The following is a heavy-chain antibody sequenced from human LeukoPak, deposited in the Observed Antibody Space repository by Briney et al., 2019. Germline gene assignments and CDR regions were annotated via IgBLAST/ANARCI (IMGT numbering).Heavy chain of an antibody. Sequence: GGSLRLSCAASGFTFSSYSMNWVRQAPGKGLEWVSYISSSSSTIYYADSVKGRFTISRDNAKNSLYLQMNSLRAEDTAVYYCARLAPKNSYGYGDDYWGQGTLVTVSS. CDR1: GFTFSSYS. J-gene: IGHJ4*02. V-gene: IGHV3-48*04. CDR2: ISSSSSTI. CDR3: ARLAPKNSYGYGDDY. D-gene: IGHD5-18*01.